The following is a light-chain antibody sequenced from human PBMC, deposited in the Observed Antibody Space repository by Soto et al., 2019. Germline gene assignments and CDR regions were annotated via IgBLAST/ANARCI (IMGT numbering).Light chain of an antibody. CDR3: QTWGTGIQV. Sequence: QSVLTQPPSASASLGASVTLTCTLSSGHSSYAIACHQQQPEKGPRYLMKLNSDGSHSKGDGILDRFSGSSSGAERYLTTSRLQSEDEADYYCQTWGTGIQVFGGGTKLTVL. J-gene: IGLJ3*02. CDR2: LNSDGSH. CDR1: SGHSSYA. V-gene: IGLV4-69*01.